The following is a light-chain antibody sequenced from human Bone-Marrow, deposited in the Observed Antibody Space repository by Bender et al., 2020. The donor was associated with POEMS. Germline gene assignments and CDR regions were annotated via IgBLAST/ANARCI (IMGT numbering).Light chain of an antibody. J-gene: IGLJ2*01. CDR3: GTWDSSLSAEV. V-gene: IGLV1-51*01. CDR1: SSNLGKNF. CDR2: GNN. Sequence: QSVLTQPPSMSAAPGQRVTISCSGSSSNLGKNFASWYLHLPGRAPKLLFYGNNQRPSEIPDRFSGSKSGTSATLGITGLQTGDEADYYCGTWDSSLSAEVFGGGTKLTVL.